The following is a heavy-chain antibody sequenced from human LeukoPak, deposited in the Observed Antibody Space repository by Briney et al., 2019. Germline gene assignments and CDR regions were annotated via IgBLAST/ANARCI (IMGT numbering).Heavy chain of an antibody. V-gene: IGHV3-74*01. CDR3: ARAGYSYGPRGFDY. CDR2: IKSDGRT. J-gene: IGHJ4*02. CDR1: GFTLSSYW. Sequence: GGSLRLSCAASGFTLSSYWMHWVRQAPGKGLVWVSRIKSDGRTNYADSVKGRFTISRDNAKNTVSLQMNSLRAEDTGVYYCARAGYSYGPRGFDYWGQGTLVTVSS. D-gene: IGHD5-18*01.